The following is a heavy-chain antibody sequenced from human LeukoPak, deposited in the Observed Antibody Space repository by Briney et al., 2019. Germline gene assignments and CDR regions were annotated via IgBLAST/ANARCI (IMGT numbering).Heavy chain of an antibody. D-gene: IGHD3-10*01. Sequence: GGSLRLSCAASGFTFSDYYMSWIRQAPGKGLEWVSAISGSGGSTYYADSVKGRFTISRDNSKNTLYLQMNSLRAEDTAVYYCAKGLRGVITIRGSFDYWGQGTLVTVSS. J-gene: IGHJ4*02. CDR3: AKGLRGVITIRGSFDY. CDR1: GFTFSDYY. V-gene: IGHV3-23*01. CDR2: ISGSGGST.